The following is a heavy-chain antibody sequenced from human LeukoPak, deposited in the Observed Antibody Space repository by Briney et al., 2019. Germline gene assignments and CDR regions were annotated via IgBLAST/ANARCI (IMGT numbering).Heavy chain of an antibody. Sequence: GGSLRLSCAASGFTFDDYGMSWVRQAPGKGLEWVSGINWNGGSTVYADSVKGRFTISRDNAKNSLYLQMNSLRAEDTALYYCAREVTTRFWYYYYYMDVWGKGTTVTVSS. D-gene: IGHD4-17*01. J-gene: IGHJ6*03. V-gene: IGHV3-20*04. CDR2: INWNGGST. CDR1: GFTFDDYG. CDR3: AREVTTRFWYYYYYMDV.